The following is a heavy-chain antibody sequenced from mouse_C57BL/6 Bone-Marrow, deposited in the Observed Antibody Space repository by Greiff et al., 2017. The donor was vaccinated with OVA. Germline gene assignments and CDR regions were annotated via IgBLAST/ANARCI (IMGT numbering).Heavy chain of an antibody. J-gene: IGHJ2*01. V-gene: IGHV6-6*01. CDR2: IRNKANNHAT. CDR3: TRRTVAPLDY. Sequence: EVKLVESGGGLVQPGGSMKPSCAASGFTFSDAWMDWVRQSPEKGLEWVAEIRNKANNHATYYAESVKGRFTISRDDSKSSVYLQMNSLRAEDTGIYYCTRRTVAPLDYWGQGTTLTVSS. CDR1: GFTFSDAW. D-gene: IGHD1-1*01.